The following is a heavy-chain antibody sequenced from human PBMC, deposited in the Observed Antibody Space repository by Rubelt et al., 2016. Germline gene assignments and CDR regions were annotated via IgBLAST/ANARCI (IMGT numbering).Heavy chain of an antibody. CDR2: ISGNGGST. CDR1: GFTYTYST. CDR3: AKGHSNLDY. Sequence: ASGFTYTYSTMTWVRQAPGTGLEWVSAISGNGGSTYYADSVRGRFTISRDNSRNTLYLQMNSLRAEDTAVYYCAKGHSNLDYWGQGTLVTVSS. J-gene: IGHJ4*02. V-gene: IGHV3-23*01. D-gene: IGHD6-13*01.